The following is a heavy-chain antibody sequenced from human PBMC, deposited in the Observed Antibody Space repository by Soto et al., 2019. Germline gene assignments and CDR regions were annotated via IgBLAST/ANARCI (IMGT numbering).Heavy chain of an antibody. CDR2: IRNEPYGYTT. J-gene: IGHJ4*02. D-gene: IGHD4-17*01. Sequence: EVQLVASGGGLVQPGGSLRLSCVASGFSLSDHYMDWVRQAPGKGLEWLGLIRNEPYGYTTNYAASVKGRSTISRDDSKNSLCLQMDGLTAEDAAIYYCADGTWNRDYLPWCQGTLVTVSS. CDR3: ADGTWNRDYLP. V-gene: IGHV3-72*01. CDR1: GFSLSDHY.